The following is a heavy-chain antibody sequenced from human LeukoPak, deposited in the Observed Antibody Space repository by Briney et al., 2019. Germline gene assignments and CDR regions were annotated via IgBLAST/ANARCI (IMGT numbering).Heavy chain of an antibody. V-gene: IGHV3-23*01. CDR3: VKGGPRAQLVDF. D-gene: IGHD2-2*01. CDR2: IGGSGSVT. CDR1: GFTFSSYS. J-gene: IGHJ4*02. Sequence: PGGSLRLSCAASGFTFSSYSMGGVRRAPGKGVEWVSSIGGSGSVTYYTDSVRGRFTLSRDNSENTVYLQMNSLRAEDTAVYYCVKGGPRAQLVDFWGQGTLVTVSS.